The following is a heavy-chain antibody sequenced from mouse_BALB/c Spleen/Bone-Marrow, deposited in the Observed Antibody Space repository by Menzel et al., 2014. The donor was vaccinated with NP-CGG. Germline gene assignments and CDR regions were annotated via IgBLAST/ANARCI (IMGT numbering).Heavy chain of an antibody. D-gene: IGHD2-14*01. V-gene: IGHV1-63*02. CDR3: AREVRRYFDV. J-gene: IGHJ1*01. CDR1: GYTFXNYW. CDR2: IYPGGGYT. Sequence: QVQLQQSGAELVRPGTSVKISCKASGYTFXNYWLGWVKQRPRHGLEWIGDIYPGGGYTNYNEKFKGKATLTADTSSSTAYMQLSSLTSEDSAVYFCAREVRRYFDVWGAGTTVTVSS.